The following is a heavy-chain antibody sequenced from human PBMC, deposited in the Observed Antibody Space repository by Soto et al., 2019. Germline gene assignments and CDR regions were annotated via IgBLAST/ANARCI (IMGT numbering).Heavy chain of an antibody. V-gene: IGHV4-30-4*01. Sequence: SETLSLTCTVSGGSISSGDYYWSWIRQPPGKGLEWIGYIYYSGSTYYNPSLKSRVTISVDTSKNQFSLKLSSVTAADTAVYYCATSGRSGYGSGGSCYSRARYFEYWGQGTLVTVS. D-gene: IGHD2-15*01. CDR1: GGSISSGDYY. CDR3: ATSGRSGYGSGGSCYSRARYFEY. CDR2: IYYSGST. J-gene: IGHJ4*02.